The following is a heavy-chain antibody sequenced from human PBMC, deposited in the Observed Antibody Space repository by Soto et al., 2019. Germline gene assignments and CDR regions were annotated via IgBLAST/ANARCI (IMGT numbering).Heavy chain of an antibody. Sequence: PGGSLRLSCAASGFTFSSYWMSWVRQAPGKGLEWVANIKQDGSEKYYVDSVKGRFTISRDNAKNSLYLQMNSLRAEDTAVYYCARDPVLGSSYYYYYGMDVWGQGTTVTVS. J-gene: IGHJ6*02. CDR1: GFTFSSYW. CDR2: IKQDGSEK. D-gene: IGHD1-26*01. V-gene: IGHV3-7*05. CDR3: ARDPVLGSSYYYYYGMDV.